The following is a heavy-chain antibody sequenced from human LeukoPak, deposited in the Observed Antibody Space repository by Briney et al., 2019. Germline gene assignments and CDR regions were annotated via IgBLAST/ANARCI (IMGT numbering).Heavy chain of an antibody. CDR2: ISYDGSNK. J-gene: IGHJ4*02. V-gene: IGHV3-30*03. CDR3: ARDNDGSGSYWFDY. D-gene: IGHD3-10*01. CDR1: GFTFSSYG. Sequence: PGRSLRLSCAASGFTFSSYGMHWVRQAPGKGLEWVAVISYDGSNKYYADSVKGRFTISRDNAKNSLYLQMNSLRAEDTAVYYCARDNDGSGSYWFDYWGQGTLVTVSS.